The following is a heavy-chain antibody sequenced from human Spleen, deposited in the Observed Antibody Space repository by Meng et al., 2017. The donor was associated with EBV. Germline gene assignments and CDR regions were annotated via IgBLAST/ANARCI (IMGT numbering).Heavy chain of an antibody. CDR2: TNEDGSIT. CDR3: SRDLVGSDDD. V-gene: IGHV3-74*01. CDR1: GFTFRRYW. Sequence: EGWRVCTGCSLLKPGRSVGLSCVASGFTFRRYWMHWAHHVRGKGLELVSRTNEDGSITNYADSVKGRFTISRDNTKNTLYLQMSSLRAEDTAVYFCSRDLVGSDDDWGQGTLVTVSS. D-gene: IGHD6-25*01. J-gene: IGHJ4*02.